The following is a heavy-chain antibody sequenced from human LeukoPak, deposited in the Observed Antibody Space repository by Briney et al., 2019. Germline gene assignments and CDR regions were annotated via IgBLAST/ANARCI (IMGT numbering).Heavy chain of an antibody. V-gene: IGHV4-4*07. Sequence: PSETLSLTCTVSGGSISSYYWSWIRQPAGKGLEWIGRIYTSGSTNYNPSLKSRVTMSVDTSKNQFSLKLSSVTAADTAVYYCAREPQYCSSTSCYADAFGIWGQGTMVTVSS. CDR1: GGSISSYY. CDR2: IYTSGST. CDR3: AREPQYCSSTSCYADAFGI. D-gene: IGHD2-2*01. J-gene: IGHJ3*02.